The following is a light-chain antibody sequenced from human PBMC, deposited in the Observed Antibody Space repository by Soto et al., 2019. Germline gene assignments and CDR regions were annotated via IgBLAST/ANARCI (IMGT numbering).Light chain of an antibody. CDR2: KAS. V-gene: IGKV1-5*03. CDR1: QSISSW. J-gene: IGKJ1*01. CDR3: QQYKSYLT. Sequence: DIQMTQSPSTLSASVGDRVTITCRASQSISSWLAWHQQKTGKAPKLLIYKASSLESGVPSRFSGSGSGTEFTLTISSLQPDDFATYYCQQYKSYLTFGQGTKVEIK.